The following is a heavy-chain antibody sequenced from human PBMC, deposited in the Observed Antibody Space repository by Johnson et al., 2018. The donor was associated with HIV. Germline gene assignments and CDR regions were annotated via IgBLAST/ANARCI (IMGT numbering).Heavy chain of an antibody. CDR3: RRVGPPQYYAFDK. D-gene: IGHD5-24*01. V-gene: IGHV3-30-3*01. Sequence: QVQLVESGGGVVQPGRSLRLSCAASGFTFSSYAMHWVRQAPGKGREWVAVISYDGSNKYYADSVKGRFTISRDNSKHTLYLQMNRLKTEDSAVYYCRRVGPPQYYAFDKGGQGTMVTVSS. J-gene: IGHJ3*02. CDR1: GFTFSSYA. CDR2: ISYDGSNK.